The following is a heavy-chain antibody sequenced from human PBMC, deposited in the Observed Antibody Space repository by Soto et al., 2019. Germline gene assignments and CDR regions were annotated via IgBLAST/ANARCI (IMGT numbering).Heavy chain of an antibody. V-gene: IGHV4-30-4*01. CDR2: IYYSGST. CDR3: ARRITMIVVGRGAFDI. Sequence: PSETLSLTCTVSGGSLSSGDYYWRWLRPPPGKGLEWIGYIYYSGSTYYNPSLKSRVTISVDTSKNQFSLKLSSVTAADTAVYYCARRITMIVVGRGAFDIWGQGTMVTVSS. D-gene: IGHD3-22*01. J-gene: IGHJ3*02. CDR1: GGSLSSGDYY.